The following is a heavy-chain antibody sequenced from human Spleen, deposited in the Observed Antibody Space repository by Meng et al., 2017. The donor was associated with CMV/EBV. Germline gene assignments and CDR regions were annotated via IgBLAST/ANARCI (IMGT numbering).Heavy chain of an antibody. CDR3: ARDPGNWNYDY. CDR2: IYIRGGT. Sequence: GGSLRLSCAASGFSVSSNYMSWVRQAPGKGLEWVSVIYIRGGTFYADSVKGRFTISRDNSKNTVYLQMNSLRPEDTAVYYCARDPGNWNYDYWGQGTLVTVSS. J-gene: IGHJ4*02. CDR1: GFSVSSNY. D-gene: IGHD1-7*01. V-gene: IGHV3-53*01.